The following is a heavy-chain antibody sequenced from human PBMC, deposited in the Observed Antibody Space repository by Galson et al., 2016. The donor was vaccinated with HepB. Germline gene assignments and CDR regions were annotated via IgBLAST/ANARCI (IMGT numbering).Heavy chain of an antibody. J-gene: IGHJ4*02. CDR1: GFTFTSFS. V-gene: IGHV3-48*02. CDR3: ARDSDWGFDY. CDR2: IINGNSWI. Sequence: SLRLSCAASGFTFTSFSMNWVRQAPGKGLEWVAYIINGNSWIYYADSVMGRFTIPRDSAKSSVYLQMNNLRDEDTAVYYCARDSDWGFDYWGEGTLVTVPS. D-gene: IGHD7-27*01.